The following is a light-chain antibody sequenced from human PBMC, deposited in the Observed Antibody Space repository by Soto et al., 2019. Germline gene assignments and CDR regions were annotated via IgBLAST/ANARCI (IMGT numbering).Light chain of an antibody. J-gene: IGKJ2*01. CDR1: QSVRSRY. CDR2: GAS. CDR3: HQDGNSHPFT. V-gene: IGKV3-20*01. Sequence: EIVLTQSPGTLSLSPGERATLSCRASQSVRSRYLAWYQQKPGQAPRLLIHGASSRAIGIPDRFSGSGSGKEFSLTINRLEPEDFAVYYCKHQDGNSHPFTFGQGTKLEIK.